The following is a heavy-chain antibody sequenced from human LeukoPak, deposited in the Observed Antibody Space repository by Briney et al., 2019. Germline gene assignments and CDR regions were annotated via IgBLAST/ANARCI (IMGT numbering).Heavy chain of an antibody. CDR1: GYTFTSYD. Sequence: SVKVSCKASGYTFTSYDINWVRQATGQGLEWMGGIIPIFGTVNYAQRFQGRVTITADKSTGTAYMELNSLRSEDTAVYYCARLGSTVYWGQGTLVTVSS. J-gene: IGHJ4*02. D-gene: IGHD2-2*01. CDR3: ARLGSTVY. CDR2: IIPIFGTV. V-gene: IGHV1-69*06.